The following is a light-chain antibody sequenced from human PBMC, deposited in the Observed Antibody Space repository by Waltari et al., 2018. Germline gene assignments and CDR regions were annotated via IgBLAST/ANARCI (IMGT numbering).Light chain of an antibody. CDR3: SSYAGSNTVV. CDR2: EVS. J-gene: IGLJ2*01. V-gene: IGLV2-8*01. CDR1: SSDDGGYNY. Sequence: QSALTQPPLASGSPGQSVPISCPGTSSDDGGYNYVPWYQQYPGKAPKRMIYEVSKRPSGVPERFSGSKSGNTASLTVSGLQGDDEADYYCSSYAGSNTVVFGGGTKLTVL.